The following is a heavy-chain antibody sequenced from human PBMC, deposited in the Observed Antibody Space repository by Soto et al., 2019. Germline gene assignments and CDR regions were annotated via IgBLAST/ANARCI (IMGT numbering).Heavy chain of an antibody. J-gene: IGHJ4*02. CDR2: ISGNGGST. V-gene: IGHV3-64*02. CDR1: GFTFSNYP. D-gene: IGHD1-1*01. Sequence: PGGSLRLSCAVSGFTFSNYPMHWVRQAPGKGLESVSAISGNGGSTYYGDSVRGRFTISRDNSRNTLYLQMGSLRAEDTAVYYCAREGTPGTTDYWRQGTLVTSPQ. CDR3: AREGTPGTTDY.